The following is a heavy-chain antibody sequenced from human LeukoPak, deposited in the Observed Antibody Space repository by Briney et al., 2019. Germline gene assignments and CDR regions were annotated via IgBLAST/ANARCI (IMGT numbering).Heavy chain of an antibody. V-gene: IGHV1-46*01. Sequence: ASVNVSCKASGYTFTKYWMHWVRQAPGQGLEWMGVINPSGGNTHYAQTFQGRVTMTRDTSARTVYMELSSLRSEDTAFYYCARDIVGAATETFDYWGQGTLVTVSS. D-gene: IGHD1-26*01. CDR1: GYTFTKYW. J-gene: IGHJ4*02. CDR3: ARDIVGAATETFDY. CDR2: INPSGGNT.